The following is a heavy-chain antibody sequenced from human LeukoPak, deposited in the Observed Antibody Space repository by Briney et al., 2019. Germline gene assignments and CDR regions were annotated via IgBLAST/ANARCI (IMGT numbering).Heavy chain of an antibody. CDR3: ARDAYGRGRAPDY. J-gene: IGHJ4*02. CDR2: ISSSASTI. CDR1: GFTFSSYE. Sequence: GGSLRLSCAASGFTFSSYEMNWVRQAPGKGLEWVSYISSSASTIYYVDSVKGRFTISRDNAKKSLYLQMNSLRAEDTAVYYCARDAYGRGRAPDYWGQGTLVTVSS. D-gene: IGHD3-10*01. V-gene: IGHV3-48*03.